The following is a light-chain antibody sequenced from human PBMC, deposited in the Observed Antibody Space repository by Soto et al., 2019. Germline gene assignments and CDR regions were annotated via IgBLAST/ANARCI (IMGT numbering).Light chain of an antibody. Sequence: QSELTQPPSVSAAPGQKVTISCSGSSSNIGSNYVSWYQQLPGAAPKLLIYDNGKRPSGIPDRFSGSQSGTSATLGITGLQTGDEADYYCGTWDNSLSAVFGGGTKLTVL. CDR2: DNG. CDR1: SSNIGSNY. J-gene: IGLJ2*01. CDR3: GTWDNSLSAV. V-gene: IGLV1-51*01.